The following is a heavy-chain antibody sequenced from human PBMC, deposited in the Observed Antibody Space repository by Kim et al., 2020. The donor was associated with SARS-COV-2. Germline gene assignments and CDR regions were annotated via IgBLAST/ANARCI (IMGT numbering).Heavy chain of an antibody. CDR3: ASRSYYDSRDFFHGY. CDR2: INHSGST. D-gene: IGHD3-22*01. Sequence: SETLSLTCTVYGGSFSDYYWSWIRQPPGKGLEWIGEINHSGSTNYSPSLKSRVTISLGTSKSQFSLKMTSVTAADTAVYYCASRSYYDSRDFFHGYWGQGTLVTVSS. V-gene: IGHV4-34*01. CDR1: GGSFSDYY. J-gene: IGHJ4*02.